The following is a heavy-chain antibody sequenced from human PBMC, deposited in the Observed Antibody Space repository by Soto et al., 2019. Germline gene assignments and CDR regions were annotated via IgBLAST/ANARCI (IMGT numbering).Heavy chain of an antibody. D-gene: IGHD6-13*01. CDR1: GYTFTSYA. J-gene: IGHJ4*02. Sequence: GASVKVSCKASGYTFTSYAMHWVRQAPGQRLEWMGWINAGNGNTKYSQKFQGRVTITRDTSTSTAYMELSSLRSDDTAVYYCARGGYSSSWFRFDYWGQGTLVTVSS. CDR2: INAGNGNT. CDR3: ARGGYSSSWFRFDY. V-gene: IGHV1-3*01.